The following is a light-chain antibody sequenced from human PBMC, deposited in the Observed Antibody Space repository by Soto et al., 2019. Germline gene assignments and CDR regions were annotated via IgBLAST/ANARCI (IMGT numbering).Light chain of an antibody. CDR2: WAS. CDR3: QQYFSTPLT. Sequence: DIVMTQSPDSLAVSLGERATINCKSSQSVLHSSSNKDYLAWYQQKAGQPPKVVIYWASTRESGVPDRFSGSGSGTDFTRTIISLQAEDVAVYYCQQYFSTPLTFGGGTKVEIK. V-gene: IGKV4-1*01. J-gene: IGKJ4*01. CDR1: QSVLHSSSNKDY.